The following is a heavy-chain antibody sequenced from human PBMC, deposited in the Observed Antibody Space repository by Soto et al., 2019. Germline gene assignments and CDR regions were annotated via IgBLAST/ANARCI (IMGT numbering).Heavy chain of an antibody. CDR2: ISAYNGNT. CDR1: GYTFTNYG. V-gene: IGHV1-18*01. CDR3: ARVVGSGIYYNQSTWFDP. J-gene: IGHJ5*02. Sequence: ASVKVSCKASGYTFTNYGISWVRQAPGQGLEWMGWISAYNGNTNHAQKLQGRVTMTTDTSTSTAYMELRSLRSDDTAVYYCARVVGSGIYYNQSTWFDPGGQETRVTVSS. D-gene: IGHD3-10*01.